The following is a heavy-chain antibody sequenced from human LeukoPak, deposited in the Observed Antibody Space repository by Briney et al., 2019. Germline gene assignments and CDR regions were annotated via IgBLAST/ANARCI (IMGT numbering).Heavy chain of an antibody. CDR2: IHRSGSP. D-gene: IGHD1-14*01. CDR1: GGSITTTNF. V-gene: IGHV4/OR15-8*01. Sequence: PSETLSLTCGVSGGSITTTNFWSWVRQPPGKGLEWIGEIHRSGSPNYNPSLQSRVTISIDRSRNQIALELSSVTAADTAVYYCAREILGGFNPGAYWGQGTLVTVSS. CDR3: AREILGGFNPGAY. J-gene: IGHJ4*02.